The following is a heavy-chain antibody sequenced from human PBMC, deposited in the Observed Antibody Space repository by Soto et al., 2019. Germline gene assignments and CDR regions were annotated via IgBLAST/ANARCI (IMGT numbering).Heavy chain of an antibody. V-gene: IGHV3-23*01. J-gene: IGHJ4*01. Sequence: EVQLLESGGGLVQPGGSLRLSCAASGFTFSTYAMSWVRQAPRKGLEWVSAISGSGGNTFYADSVKGRFTISRDNSKNTLNLHMNCQRAEDTAVYYCTKDLGDVVGYCSGGSCFNWGQGTPVTVSS. CDR1: GFTFSTYA. CDR3: TKDLGDVVGYCSGGSCFN. CDR2: ISGSGGNT. D-gene: IGHD2-15*01.